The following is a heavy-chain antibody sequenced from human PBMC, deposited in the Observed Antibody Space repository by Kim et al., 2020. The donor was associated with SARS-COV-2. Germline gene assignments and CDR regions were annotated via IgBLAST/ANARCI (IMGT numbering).Heavy chain of an antibody. V-gene: IGHV3-7*01. CDR3: ARTRITMVRGVPHGLYFDY. Sequence: GGSLRLSCAASGFTFSSYWMSWVRQAPGKGLEWVANIKQDGSEKYYVDSVKGRFTISRDNAKNSLYLQMNSLRAEDTAVYYCARTRITMVRGVPHGLYFDYWGQGTLVTVSS. J-gene: IGHJ4*02. D-gene: IGHD3-10*01. CDR1: GFTFSSYW. CDR2: IKQDGSEK.